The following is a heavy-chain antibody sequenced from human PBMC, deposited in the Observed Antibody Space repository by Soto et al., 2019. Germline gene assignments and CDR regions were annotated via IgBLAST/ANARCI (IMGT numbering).Heavy chain of an antibody. CDR3: ARGYDYLIDY. Sequence: EVQLVESGGGLVQPGGSLRLSCAASGFTFSAYWINWVRQTPGKGLEWVANINPDGSVKNYAESVKGRFTISRDNAKNLLYLQMNSLRVEDTAVYSCARGYDYLIDYGGQGTLVTVSS. J-gene: IGHJ4*02. D-gene: IGHD3-22*01. CDR1: GFTFSAYW. CDR2: INPDGSVK. V-gene: IGHV3-7*01.